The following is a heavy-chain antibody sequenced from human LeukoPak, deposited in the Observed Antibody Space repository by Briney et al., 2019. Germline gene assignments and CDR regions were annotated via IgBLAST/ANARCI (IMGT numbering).Heavy chain of an antibody. V-gene: IGHV3-23*01. D-gene: IGHD1-1*01. Sequence: GGSLRLSCAASGFTFSSYVMNWVRQAPGKGLEWGSAISGSGDSTYYADSVKGRFTISRDNSKNTLDLQMNSRRADDTAVYYCVKDEGGVQLAYWGQGTLVTVSS. CDR2: ISGSGDST. J-gene: IGHJ4*02. CDR3: VKDEGGVQLAY. CDR1: GFTFSSYV.